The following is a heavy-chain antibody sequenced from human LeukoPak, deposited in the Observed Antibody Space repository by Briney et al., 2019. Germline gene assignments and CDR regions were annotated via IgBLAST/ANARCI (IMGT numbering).Heavy chain of an antibody. D-gene: IGHD3-10*01. Sequence: GGSLRLSCAASGFTFSSFAMSWVRQAPGKGLEWVSAISGSGGNTYYADSVKGRFTISRDNSKNTLYLQMNNLRAEDTAVYYCAKDPYGSGSYSWFGPWGQGTLVTVSS. CDR1: GFTFSSFA. J-gene: IGHJ5*02. CDR2: ISGSGGNT. V-gene: IGHV3-23*01. CDR3: AKDPYGSGSYSWFGP.